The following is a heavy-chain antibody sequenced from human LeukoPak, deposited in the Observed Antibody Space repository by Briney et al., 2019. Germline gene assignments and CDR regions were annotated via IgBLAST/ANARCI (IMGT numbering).Heavy chain of an antibody. CDR3: TRTVLDCANGVCYDY. D-gene: IGHD2-8*01. V-gene: IGHV1-18*01. CDR2: ISPCNGNT. Sequence: GASVKVPCKTSGYTFTTYGISWARQAPGQGLEWMGWISPCNGNTNYVQKLQGRVTVTTDTSTSTAYMELRSLRSDDTAVYYCTRTVLDCANGVCYDYWGQGTLVTVSS. J-gene: IGHJ4*02. CDR1: GYTFTTYG.